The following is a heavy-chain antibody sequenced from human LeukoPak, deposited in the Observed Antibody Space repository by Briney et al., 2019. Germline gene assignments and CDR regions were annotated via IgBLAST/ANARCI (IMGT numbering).Heavy chain of an antibody. CDR1: GFTFSSYS. Sequence: GGSLRPSCAASGFTFSSYSMNWVRQAPGKGLEWVSSISSSSSYIYYADSVKGRFTISRDNAKNSLYLQMNSLRAEDTAVYYCARDFSTSGSYYAFDIWGQGTMVTVSS. V-gene: IGHV3-21*01. CDR2: ISSSSSYI. J-gene: IGHJ3*02. D-gene: IGHD1-26*01. CDR3: ARDFSTSGSYYAFDI.